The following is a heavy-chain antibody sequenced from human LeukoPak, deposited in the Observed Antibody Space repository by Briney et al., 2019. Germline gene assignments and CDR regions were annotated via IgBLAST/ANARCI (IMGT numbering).Heavy chain of an antibody. CDR2: IYSSGST. Sequence: SETLSLTCTVSGYSMTSHYWSWIRQPAGQGLEWIGRIYSSGSTTYNPSLKTRVTMSVDTSKNQFSLNLSSVTAADTALYYCASGRGYVNAHYYFDYWGQGTLVTVSS. CDR1: GYSMTSHY. CDR3: ASGRGYVNAHYYFDY. J-gene: IGHJ4*02. V-gene: IGHV4-4*07. D-gene: IGHD5-18*01.